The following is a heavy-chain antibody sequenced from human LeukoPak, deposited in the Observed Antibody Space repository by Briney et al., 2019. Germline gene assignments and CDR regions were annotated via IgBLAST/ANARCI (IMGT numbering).Heavy chain of an antibody. CDR1: GFTFSDYY. J-gene: IGHJ6*03. Sequence: GGSLRLSCAASGFTFSDYYMSWIRQAPGKGLEWVSTISGSGGSTYYADSVKGRFTISRDNSKSTLYLQMNSLRAEDTAVYYCAKGTTVTTSFYYYMDVWGKGTTVTVSS. CDR2: ISGSGGST. D-gene: IGHD4-11*01. CDR3: AKGTTVTTSFYYYMDV. V-gene: IGHV3-23*01.